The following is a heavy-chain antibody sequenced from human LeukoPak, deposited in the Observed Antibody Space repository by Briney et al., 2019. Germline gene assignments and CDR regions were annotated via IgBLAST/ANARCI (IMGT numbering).Heavy chain of an antibody. D-gene: IGHD3-22*01. J-gene: IGHJ4*02. V-gene: IGHV3-11*01. CDR3: ARDLYYDSSGYYYY. CDR1: GFTFSDYY. Sequence: GGSLRLSCAASGFTFSDYYMSWIRQAPGKGLEWVSYISSSGSTIYYADSVKGRFTISRDNAKNSLFLQMNSLRAEDTAAYYCARDLYYDSSGYYYYRGQGTLVTVSS. CDR2: ISSSGSTI.